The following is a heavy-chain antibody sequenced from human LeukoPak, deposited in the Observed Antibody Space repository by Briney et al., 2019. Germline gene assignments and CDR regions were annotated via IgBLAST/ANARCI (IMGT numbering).Heavy chain of an antibody. CDR2: INPNSGGT. D-gene: IGHD1-20*01. CDR1: GYTFTGYY. J-gene: IGHJ4*02. Sequence: GASVKVSCKASGYTFTGYYMHWVRRAPGQGLEWMGWINPNSGGTNYAQKFQGRVTMTRDTSISTAYMELSRLRSDDTAVYYCARGIQYNWIPGDFDYWGQGTLVTVSS. V-gene: IGHV1-2*02. CDR3: ARGIQYNWIPGDFDY.